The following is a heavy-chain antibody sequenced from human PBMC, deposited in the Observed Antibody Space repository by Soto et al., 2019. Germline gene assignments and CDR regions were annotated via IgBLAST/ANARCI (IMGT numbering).Heavy chain of an antibody. CDR1: GYTFTSHD. CDR3: ARGGVDYGDYVPLYYYYYYMDV. J-gene: IGHJ6*03. D-gene: IGHD4-17*01. Sequence: AXVKVSCKASGYTFTSHDINWVRQATGQGLEWMGWMNPNSGNTGYAQKFQGRVTMTRNTSISTAYMELSSLRSEDTAVYYCARGGVDYGDYVPLYYYYYYMDVWGKGTTVTVSS. CDR2: MNPNSGNT. V-gene: IGHV1-8*01.